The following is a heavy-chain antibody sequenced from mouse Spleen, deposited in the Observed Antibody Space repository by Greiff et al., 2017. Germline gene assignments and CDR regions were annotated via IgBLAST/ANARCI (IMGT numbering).Heavy chain of an antibody. J-gene: IGHJ1*01. CDR1: GFTFRDYG. CDR2: ISSGSSTI. V-gene: IGHV5-17*01. CDR3: ARGRIRYYWYFDV. D-gene: IGHD2-14*01. Sequence: EVQGVESGGGLVKPGGSLKLSCAASGFTFRDYGMHWVRQAPEKGLEWVAYISSGSSTIYYADTVKGRFTISRDNAKNTLFLQMTSLRSEDTAMYYCARGRIRYYWYFDVWGAGTTVTVSS.